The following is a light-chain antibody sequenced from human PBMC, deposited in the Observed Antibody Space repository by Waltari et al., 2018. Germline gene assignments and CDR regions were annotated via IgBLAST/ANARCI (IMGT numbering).Light chain of an antibody. J-gene: IGLJ3*02. CDR2: GNSDGSH. Sequence: QLVLTQSPSASASLGASVKLTCTLSSGHSSNLIAWHQQQPEKGPRYLMKGNSDGSHTKGDEIPDRFSGSSSGAERYLTISSVQSEDEADYYCQTGGHGTWVFGGGTKLTVL. V-gene: IGLV4-69*01. CDR3: QTGGHGTWV. CDR1: SGHSSNL.